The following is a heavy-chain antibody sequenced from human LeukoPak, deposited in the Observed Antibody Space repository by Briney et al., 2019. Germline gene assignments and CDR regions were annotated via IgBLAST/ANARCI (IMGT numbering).Heavy chain of an antibody. Sequence: PSETLSLTCTVSGGSISNNSYYWGWIRQPPGKGLEWIGSIYHSGSTYYNPSLKSRVTISVDTSKNQFSLKLSSVTAADTAVYYCARERPRIAGTGSDYWGQGTLVTVSS. CDR3: ARERPRIAGTGSDY. J-gene: IGHJ4*02. D-gene: IGHD6-13*01. V-gene: IGHV4-39*07. CDR1: GGSISNNSYY. CDR2: IYHSGST.